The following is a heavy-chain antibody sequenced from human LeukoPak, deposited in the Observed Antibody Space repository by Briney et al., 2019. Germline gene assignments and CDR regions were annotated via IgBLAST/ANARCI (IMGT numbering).Heavy chain of an antibody. V-gene: IGHV1-69*13. D-gene: IGHD5-18*01. CDR2: IIPIFGTA. Sequence: ASVKVSCKASGYTFTSYGITWVRQAPGQGLEWMGGIIPIFGTANYAQKFQGRVTITADESTSTAYMELSSLRSEDTAVYYCARAGYSYGLVTGFDYWGQGALVTVSS. CDR3: ARAGYSYGLVTGFDY. J-gene: IGHJ4*02. CDR1: GYTFTSYG.